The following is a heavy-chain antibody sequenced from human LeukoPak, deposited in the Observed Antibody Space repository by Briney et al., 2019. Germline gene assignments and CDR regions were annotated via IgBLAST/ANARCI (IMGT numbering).Heavy chain of an antibody. Sequence: PGGSLRLSCAGPGFSVSNYYMNWVRQAPGKGLEWVSLIRDSGETFYADSVKGRFTISRDNSKNTVYLQMNRLRVEDTAVYFCARDRAVTQVWVEFDSWGQGTLVTVSS. CDR2: IRDSGET. D-gene: IGHD3-16*01. CDR1: GFSVSNYY. J-gene: IGHJ5*01. CDR3: ARDRAVTQVWVEFDS. V-gene: IGHV3-66*03.